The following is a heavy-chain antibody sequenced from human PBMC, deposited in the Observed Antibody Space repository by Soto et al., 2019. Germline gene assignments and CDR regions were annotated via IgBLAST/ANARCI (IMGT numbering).Heavy chain of an antibody. CDR1: GYTFTSYD. V-gene: IGHV1-8*01. Sequence: QVQLVQSGAEVKKPGASVKVSCKASGYTFTSYDINWVRQATGQGLEWMGWMNPNSGNTGYAQKFQGRITMTRNTSISTAYMELSSLRSEDTAVYYCARASPYYYYYYMDVWGKGTTVTVSS. J-gene: IGHJ6*03. CDR2: MNPNSGNT. CDR3: ARASPYYYYYYMDV.